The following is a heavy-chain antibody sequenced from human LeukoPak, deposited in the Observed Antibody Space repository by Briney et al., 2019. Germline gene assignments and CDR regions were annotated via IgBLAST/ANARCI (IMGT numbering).Heavy chain of an antibody. J-gene: IGHJ4*02. CDR2: IYYSGST. Sequence: SETLSLTCTVSGGSISSSSYYWGWIRQPPGKGLVWIGSIYYSGSTYYNPSLKSRVTISVDTSKNQSSLNLSSVAAADTAVYYCARLYYDSSGYYQICYFDYWGQGTLVTVSS. V-gene: IGHV4-39*01. CDR1: GGSISSSSYY. CDR3: ARLYYDSSGYYQICYFDY. D-gene: IGHD3-22*01.